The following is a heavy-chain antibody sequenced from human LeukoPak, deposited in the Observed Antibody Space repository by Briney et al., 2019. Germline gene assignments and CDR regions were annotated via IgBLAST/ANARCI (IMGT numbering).Heavy chain of an antibody. Sequence: SVKVSCKASGGTFISYAISWVRQAPAQGLEWMGGIIPIFGTSNYAQKFQGRVTITADKSTSTAYMELSSLRSEDTAVYYCAREYYDILTGSTHAYYYYSMDVWGKGTTVTVSS. CDR3: AREYYDILTGSTHAYYYYSMDV. CDR1: GGTFISYA. J-gene: IGHJ6*03. D-gene: IGHD3-9*01. CDR2: IIPIFGTS. V-gene: IGHV1-69*06.